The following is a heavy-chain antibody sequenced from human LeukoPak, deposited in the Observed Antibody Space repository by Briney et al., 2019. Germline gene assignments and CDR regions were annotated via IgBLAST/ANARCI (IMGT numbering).Heavy chain of an antibody. D-gene: IGHD4-23*01. V-gene: IGHV3-48*01. Sequence: GGSLRLSCAASGFTFSSYSMNWVRQAPGKGLEWVSYITSSSSTIYYADSVKGRFTISRDNAKNSLYLQMNSLRAEDTAVYYCARNGYGGSSSPVSQGNWFDPWGQGTLVTVSS. J-gene: IGHJ5*02. CDR3: ARNGYGGSSSPVSQGNWFDP. CDR1: GFTFSSYS. CDR2: ITSSSSTI.